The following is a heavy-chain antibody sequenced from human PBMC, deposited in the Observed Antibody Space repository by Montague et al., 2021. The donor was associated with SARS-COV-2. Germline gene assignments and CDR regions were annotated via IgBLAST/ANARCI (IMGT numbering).Heavy chain of an antibody. CDR3: AVDIVATIKRTFYY. J-gene: IGHJ4*02. CDR2: ST. V-gene: IGHV3-23*01. D-gene: IGHD5-12*01. Sequence: STYYAASVKGRFTISRDNSKNTLYLQMNSLRAEDTDVYYGAVDIVATIKRTFYYLGQGTPVTFSS.